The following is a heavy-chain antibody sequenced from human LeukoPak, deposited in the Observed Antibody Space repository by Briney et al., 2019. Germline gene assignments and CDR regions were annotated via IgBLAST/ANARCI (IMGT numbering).Heavy chain of an antibody. CDR2: IYYSGST. CDR1: GGSITTYY. J-gene: IGHJ6*02. CDR3: ARAIPTYDFWSGYYTGPDYYGMDV. Sequence: PSETLSLTCTVSGGSITTYYWNWIRQPPGKGLEWMGYIYYSGSTNYNPSLKSRVTISVDTSKNQFSLKLSSVTAADTAVYYCARAIPTYDFWSGYYTGPDYYGMDVWGQGTTVTVSS. V-gene: IGHV4-59*01. D-gene: IGHD3-3*01.